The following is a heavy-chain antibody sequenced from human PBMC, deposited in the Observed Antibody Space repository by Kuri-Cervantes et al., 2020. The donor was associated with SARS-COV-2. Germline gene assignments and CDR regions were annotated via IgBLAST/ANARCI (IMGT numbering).Heavy chain of an antibody. CDR2: TSGSAQRT. D-gene: IGHD3-3*01. CDR1: GFTFSSYV. CDR3: AKGDFGFDL. V-gene: IGHV3-23*01. Sequence: GESLKISCAASGFTFSSYVMSWVRQAPGKGLEWVSTTSGSAQRTSYADSVKGRFTISRDISKTTLFLQMDSLRAEDTAVYYCAKGDFGFDLWGQGTLVTVYS. J-gene: IGHJ4*02.